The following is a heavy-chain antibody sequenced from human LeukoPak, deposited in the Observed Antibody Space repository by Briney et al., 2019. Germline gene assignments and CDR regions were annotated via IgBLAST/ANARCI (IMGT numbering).Heavy chain of an antibody. CDR3: ARGPLYCTNGVCYGGPGYSYLTFDY. CDR1: RFTVSSNY. Sequence: GGSLRLSCVASRFTVSSNYMSWVRQAPGKGLEWVSVIYSGGSTYYADSVKGRFTISRDNSKNTLYLQMNSLRAEDTAVYYCARGPLYCTNGVCYGGPGYSYLTFDYWGQGTLVTVSS. D-gene: IGHD2-8*01. V-gene: IGHV3-53*01. J-gene: IGHJ4*02. CDR2: IYSGGST.